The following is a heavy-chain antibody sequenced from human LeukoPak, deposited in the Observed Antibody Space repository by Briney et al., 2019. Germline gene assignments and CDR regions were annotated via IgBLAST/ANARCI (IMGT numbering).Heavy chain of an antibody. CDR3: ARLLVYNSGGEAFDH. CDR2: ISSISSTI. J-gene: IGHJ4*02. CDR1: GFTFSDYG. Sequence: GGSLRLSCVASGFTFSDYGMNWVRQAPGKGLEWVSHISSISSTIKYGDSVKGRFTISRDNAKNSLYLQMNSLRAEDTAVYYCARLLVYNSGGEAFDHWGQGTLVTVSS. V-gene: IGHV3-48*01. D-gene: IGHD1-20*01.